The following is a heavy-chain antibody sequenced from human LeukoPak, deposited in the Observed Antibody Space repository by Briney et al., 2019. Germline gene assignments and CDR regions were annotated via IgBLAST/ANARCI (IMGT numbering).Heavy chain of an antibody. CDR1: GGSISSYS. CDR2: IYPNGNT. V-gene: IGHV4-4*07. D-gene: IGHD3-22*01. J-gene: IGHJ4*02. CDR3: TLGANYYDRNTYYFTDY. Sequence: SETLSLTCTVSGGSISSYSWSWIRQPAGKELEWIGRIYPNGNTNYNPSLKSRVTMSVDTSKNQFSLRLSSVTAADTALYFCTLGANYYDRNTYYFTDYWGQGTLVTVSS.